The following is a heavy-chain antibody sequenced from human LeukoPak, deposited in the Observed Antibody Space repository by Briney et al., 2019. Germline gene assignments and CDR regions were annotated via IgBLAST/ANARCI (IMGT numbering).Heavy chain of an antibody. D-gene: IGHD2-8*01. Sequence: RSLRLSCAASGFTFSSYGMHWVRQAPGKGLEWVAVIWYDGSNKYYADSVKGRFTISRDNSKNTLYLQMNSLRAEDTAVYYCARDIVLMVYAIRDYYYYGMDVWGQGTTVTVSS. J-gene: IGHJ6*02. CDR2: IWYDGSNK. CDR3: ARDIVLMVYAIRDYYYYGMDV. CDR1: GFTFSSYG. V-gene: IGHV3-33*01.